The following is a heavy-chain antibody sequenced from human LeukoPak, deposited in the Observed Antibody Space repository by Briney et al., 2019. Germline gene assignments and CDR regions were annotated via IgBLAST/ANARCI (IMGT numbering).Heavy chain of an antibody. CDR3: ARVSGSSSWYF. CDR2: INHSGST. J-gene: IGHJ4*02. Sequence: SETLSLTCAVYGGSFSGYYWSWIRQPPGKGLEWIGEINHSGSTNYNPSLKSRVTISVDTSKNQFSLKLSSVTAADTAVYYCARVSGSSSWYFWGQGTLVTASS. V-gene: IGHV4-34*01. D-gene: IGHD6-13*01. CDR1: GGSFSGYY.